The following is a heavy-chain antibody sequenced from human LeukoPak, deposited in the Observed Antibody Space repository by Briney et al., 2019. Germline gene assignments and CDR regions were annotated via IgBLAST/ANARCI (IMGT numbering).Heavy chain of an antibody. J-gene: IGHJ4*02. V-gene: IGHV4-59*08. CDR2: IYYSGST. CDR1: GGSISSYY. Sequence: SETLSLTCTVSGGSISSYYWSWIRQPPGEGLEWIGDIYYSGSTNYNPSLKSRVTISVDTSKNQFSLKLSSVTAADTAVYYCARQGYYYDSSGTSGPSWYFDYWGQGTLVTVSS. CDR3: ARQGYYYDSSGTSGPSWYFDY. D-gene: IGHD3-22*01.